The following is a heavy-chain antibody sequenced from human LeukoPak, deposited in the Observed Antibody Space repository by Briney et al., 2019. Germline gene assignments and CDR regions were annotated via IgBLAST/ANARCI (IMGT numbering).Heavy chain of an antibody. V-gene: IGHV3-23*01. CDR2: ISGSGGST. CDR3: AKGSRNYYGSGNPYYFDY. J-gene: IGHJ4*02. Sequence: GGSLRLSCAASGFTFNSYAMSWVRQAPGKGLEWVSGISGSGGSTYYADSVKGRFTISRDNSKNTLYLQMNSLRAEDTAVYYCAKGSRNYYGSGNPYYFDYWGQGTLVTVSS. CDR1: GFTFNSYA. D-gene: IGHD3-10*01.